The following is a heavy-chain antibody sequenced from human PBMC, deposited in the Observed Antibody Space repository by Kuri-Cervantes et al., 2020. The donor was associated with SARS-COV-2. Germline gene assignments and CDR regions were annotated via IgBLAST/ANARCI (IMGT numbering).Heavy chain of an antibody. V-gene: IGHV4-39*01. D-gene: IGHD2-21*02. J-gene: IGHJ4*02. CDR2: IYYSANT. CDR1: GGSIHSSPYY. CDR3: ARRDGGYFDY. Sequence: SETLSLTCTVSGGSIHSSPYYWGWIRQPPGQGLEWIGSIYYSANTYFNPSLKSRVTMSVDTSRNQFSLRLSSVTGADTAVYYCARRDGGYFDYWGQGTLVTVSS.